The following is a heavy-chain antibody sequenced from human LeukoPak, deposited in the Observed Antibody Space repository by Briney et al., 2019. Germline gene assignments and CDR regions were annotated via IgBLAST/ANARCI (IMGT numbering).Heavy chain of an antibody. D-gene: IGHD1-26*01. CDR2: IYPGDSDT. V-gene: IGHV5-51*01. CDR1: GFSFSTYW. J-gene: IGHJ4*02. CDR3: ARRVGSLESAYYFDY. Sequence: GESLKISCKGSGFSFSTYWIGWVRQVPGKGLEWMGSIYPGDSDTRYSPSFQGQVTISADKSISTAYLQWSSLKASDTAFYYCARRVGSLESAYYFDYWGQGTLVTVSS.